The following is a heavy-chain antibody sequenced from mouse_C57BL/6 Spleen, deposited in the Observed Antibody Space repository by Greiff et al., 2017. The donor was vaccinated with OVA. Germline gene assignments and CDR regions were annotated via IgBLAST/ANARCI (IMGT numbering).Heavy chain of an antibody. CDR2: INPGSGGT. J-gene: IGHJ2*01. Sequence: QVQLQQSGAELVRPGTSVKVSCKASGYAFTNYLIEWVKQRPGQGLEWIGVINPGSGGTNYNEQFKGKATLTADKSSSTAYMQLSSLTSEDSAVYFCARDDGYHYFDYWGQGTTLTVSS. D-gene: IGHD2-3*01. V-gene: IGHV1-54*01. CDR1: GYAFTNYL. CDR3: ARDDGYHYFDY.